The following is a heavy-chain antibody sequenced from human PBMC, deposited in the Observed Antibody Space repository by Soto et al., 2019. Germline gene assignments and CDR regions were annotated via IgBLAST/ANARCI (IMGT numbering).Heavy chain of an antibody. CDR2: ISAYNGKT. V-gene: IGHV1-18*01. J-gene: IGHJ4*02. CDR1: GYPFTSYG. D-gene: IGHD6-19*01. Sequence: QVQLVQSGAEVKKPGASVKVSCKTSGYPFTSYGINWVRQAPGQGPEWMGWISAYNGKTSYTQKFQGRVTMTTDTSTSTAYMELRSLRSDDTAGHYCARDRLIAVTGLLHYWGQGTLVTVSS. CDR3: ARDRLIAVTGLLHY.